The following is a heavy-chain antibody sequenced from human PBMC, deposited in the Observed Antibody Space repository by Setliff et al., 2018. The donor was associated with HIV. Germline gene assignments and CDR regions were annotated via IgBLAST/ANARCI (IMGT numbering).Heavy chain of an antibody. CDR3: ARHISPDMDNFWSGYRGYFDY. D-gene: IGHD3-3*01. CDR2: IYYSGST. CDR1: GGSIGSSTYY. J-gene: IGHJ4*02. V-gene: IGHV4-39*01. Sequence: SETLSRTCTVSGGSIGSSTYYWAWIRQSPGKGLDWIATIYYSGSTYYNPSLKSRVTISVDTSKKQFSLKLSSVTAADTAVYWCARHISPDMDNFWSGYRGYFDYWGQGTLVTVSS.